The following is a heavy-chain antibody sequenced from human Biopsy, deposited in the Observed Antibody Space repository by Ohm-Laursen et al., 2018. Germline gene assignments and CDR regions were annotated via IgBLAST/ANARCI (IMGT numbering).Heavy chain of an antibody. J-gene: IGHJ6*02. Sequence: SETLSLTCSVSGGPIDFKYWTWIRQSADKGLEWIGRITPTGVTHYNPSLESRVTMSLDTSKKLFSLKLSSVTAADTAVYYCARATNSTGWPYYYFYGMDVWGQGTTVTVSS. CDR2: ITPTGVT. CDR1: GGPIDFKY. D-gene: IGHD2/OR15-2a*01. V-gene: IGHV4-4*07. CDR3: ARATNSTGWPYYYFYGMDV.